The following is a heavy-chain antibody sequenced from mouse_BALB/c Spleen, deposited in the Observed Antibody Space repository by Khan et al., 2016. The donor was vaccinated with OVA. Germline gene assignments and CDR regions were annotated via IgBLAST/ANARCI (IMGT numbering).Heavy chain of an antibody. CDR2: ISYSGST. J-gene: IGHJ4*01. Sequence: EVQLVESGPGLVKPSQSLSLTCTVTGYSITSDYAWNWIRQFPGNKLEWMGYISYSGSTTYNPSLKSRISITRDTSKDQFFLQLKSVTSEDTATYYCASELGRYYALVYWGQGTSVTVSS. CDR1: GYSITSDYA. D-gene: IGHD4-1*01. CDR3: ASELGRYYALVY. V-gene: IGHV3-2*02.